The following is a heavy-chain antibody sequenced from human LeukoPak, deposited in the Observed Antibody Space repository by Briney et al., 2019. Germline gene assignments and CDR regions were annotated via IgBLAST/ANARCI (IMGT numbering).Heavy chain of an antibody. Sequence: GGSLRLSCAASGFTFSSYTMNWVRQAPGKGLEWVSSISCSSSYIYYAYAVKGRFTISRDNAKNSLYLQMYSLRAEDTAVYYCAREIFRSRDSSGFYSDGVDYWGQGTLVTVSS. D-gene: IGHD3-22*01. J-gene: IGHJ4*02. CDR3: AREIFRSRDSSGFYSDGVDY. CDR2: ISCSSSYI. CDR1: GFTFSSYT. V-gene: IGHV3-21*01.